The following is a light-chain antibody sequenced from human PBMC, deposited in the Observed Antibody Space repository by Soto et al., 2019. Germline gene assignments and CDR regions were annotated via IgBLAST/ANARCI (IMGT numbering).Light chain of an antibody. J-gene: IGKJ4*01. CDR3: QQRSNWPSLT. CDR2: DAS. V-gene: IGKV3-11*01. CDR1: QSVGSY. Sequence: ESVLIPSPATLSLSPGERATLSCRASQSVGSYLAWYQHKPGQAPRLLISDASNRATGIPARFSGSGSETDFTLTISSLEPEDSAVYYCQQRSNWPSLTFGGGTKVDIK.